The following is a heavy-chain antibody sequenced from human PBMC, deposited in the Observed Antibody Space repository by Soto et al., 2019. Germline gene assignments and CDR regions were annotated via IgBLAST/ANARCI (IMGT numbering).Heavy chain of an antibody. CDR2: ISGSGGST. J-gene: IGHJ4*02. Sequence: GGSLRLSCAASGFTFSSYAMSWVRQAPGKGLEWVSAISGSGGSTYYADSVKGRFTISRDNSKNSLYLQMDSLRAEDTAVYYCARDKGSSSWHSFDYWGQGTLVTVSS. CDR1: GFTFSSYA. V-gene: IGHV3-23*01. CDR3: ARDKGSSSWHSFDY. D-gene: IGHD2-2*01.